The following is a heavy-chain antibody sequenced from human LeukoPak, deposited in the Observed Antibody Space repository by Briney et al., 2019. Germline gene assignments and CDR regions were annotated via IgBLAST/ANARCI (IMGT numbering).Heavy chain of an antibody. CDR1: GGSISSYY. CDR2: IYYSGST. V-gene: IGHV4-59*01. CDR3: ARVMDSSSSSGDY. J-gene: IGHJ4*02. D-gene: IGHD6-6*01. Sequence: SSETPSLTCTVSGGSISSYYWSWIRQPPGKGLEWIGYIYYSGSTNYNPSLKSRVTISVDTSKNQFPPKLSSVTAADTAVYYCARVMDSSSSSGDYWGQGTLVTVSS.